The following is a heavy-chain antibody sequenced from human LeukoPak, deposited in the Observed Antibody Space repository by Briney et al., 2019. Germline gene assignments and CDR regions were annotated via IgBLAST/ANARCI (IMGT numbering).Heavy chain of an antibody. CDR3: TRAPPGMTMMTDY. CDR1: GYTFTNYH. CDR2: VSTNDGNT. Sequence: ASVRVSCKASGYTFTNYHSAWVRQAPGQELEWMGWVSTNDGNTVYAQRLQGRVTMTTDTSTSVAYMELRSLTSDDTAVYYCTRAPPGMTMMTDYWGQGTLVTVSS. V-gene: IGHV1-18*01. J-gene: IGHJ4*02. D-gene: IGHD3-22*01.